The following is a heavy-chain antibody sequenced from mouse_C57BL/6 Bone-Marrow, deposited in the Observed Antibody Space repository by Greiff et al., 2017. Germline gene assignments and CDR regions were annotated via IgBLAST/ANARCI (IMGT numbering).Heavy chain of an antibody. V-gene: IGHV1-54*01. CDR1: GYAFTNYL. D-gene: IGHD2-4*01. CDR3: ARRRGYYDYDGYFDV. J-gene: IGHJ1*03. Sequence: VKLQESGAELVRPGTSVKVSCKASGYAFTNYLIEWVKQRPGQGLEWIGVINPGSGGTNYNEKFKGKATLTADKSSSTAYMQLSSLTSEDSAVYFCARRRGYYDYDGYFDVWGTGTTVTVSS. CDR2: INPGSGGT.